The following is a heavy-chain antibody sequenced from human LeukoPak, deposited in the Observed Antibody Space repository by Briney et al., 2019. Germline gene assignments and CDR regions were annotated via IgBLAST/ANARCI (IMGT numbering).Heavy chain of an antibody. J-gene: IGHJ4*02. CDR3: AKDLGRGMIVVVAAVDY. Sequence: PGGSLRLSCAASGFTFSSYAMSWVRQAPGKGLEWVSAISGSGGSTYYADSVKGRVTISRDNSKNTLYLQMNSLSAEDTAVYYCAKDLGRGMIVVVAAVDYWGQGTLVTVSS. D-gene: IGHD2-15*01. CDR1: GFTFSSYA. CDR2: ISGSGGST. V-gene: IGHV3-23*01.